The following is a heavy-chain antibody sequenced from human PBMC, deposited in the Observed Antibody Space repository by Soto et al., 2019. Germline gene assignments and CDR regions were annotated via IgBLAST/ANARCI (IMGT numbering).Heavy chain of an antibody. J-gene: IGHJ5*02. D-gene: IGHD3-10*01. Sequence: PSETLSLTCTVSGGSISSGGYYWSWIRQHPGKGLEWIGYIYYSGSTYYNPSLKSRVTISVDTSKNHFSLKLSSVTAADSAVYYCAVHGSGSFNWFDPWGQGTLVTVSS. V-gene: IGHV4-31*03. CDR1: GGSISSGGYY. CDR3: AVHGSGSFNWFDP. CDR2: IYYSGST.